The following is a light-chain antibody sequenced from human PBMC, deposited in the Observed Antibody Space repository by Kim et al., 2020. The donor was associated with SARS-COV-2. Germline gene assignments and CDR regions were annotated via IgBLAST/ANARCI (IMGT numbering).Light chain of an antibody. J-gene: IGLJ1*01. CDR2: EVT. CDR3: FSFTNSGSFV. Sequence: GQSVTISCIGSTNDSGNYNRVSWYQQSPGTAPKLLIYEVTKRPSGVPDRFSGSKSDNTASLTISGLQPEDEADYSCFSFTNSGSFVFGTGTKVTVL. CDR1: TNDSGNYNR. V-gene: IGLV2-18*02.